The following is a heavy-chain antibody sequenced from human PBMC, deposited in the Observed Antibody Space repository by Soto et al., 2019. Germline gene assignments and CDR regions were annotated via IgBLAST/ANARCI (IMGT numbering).Heavy chain of an antibody. Sequence: QVQLVQSGAEVKKPGASVKVSCKASGYTFTSYDINWVRQATGQGREWMGWMNPNSGNTGYAQKFQGRVTMNRNTSISTAYMELSSLRYEDTDVYYCERTMVRGVIKSYYYYGMDVWGQGTTVTVSS. CDR2: MNPNSGNT. D-gene: IGHD3-10*01. CDR1: GYTFTSYD. CDR3: ERTMVRGVIKSYYYYGMDV. V-gene: IGHV1-8*01. J-gene: IGHJ6*02.